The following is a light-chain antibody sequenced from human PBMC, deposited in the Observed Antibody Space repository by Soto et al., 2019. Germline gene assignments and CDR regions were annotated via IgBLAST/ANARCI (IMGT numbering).Light chain of an antibody. CDR3: QQYNNWLGT. CDR1: QSVSSN. Sequence: EIVMTQSPATLSVSPGDRATLSCRASQSVSSNLAWHQQKPGQAPRLLIYGASTRATGIPARFSGSGSGTEFTLTISSLQSEDFALYYCQQYNNWLGTFGQGTKVEIK. CDR2: GAS. J-gene: IGKJ1*01. V-gene: IGKV3-15*01.